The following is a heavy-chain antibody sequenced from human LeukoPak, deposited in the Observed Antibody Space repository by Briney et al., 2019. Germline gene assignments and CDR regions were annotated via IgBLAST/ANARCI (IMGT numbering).Heavy chain of an antibody. CDR2: IYYTGST. CDR3: ARESSWGNFDY. Sequence: PSETLSLTCTVSGGSISPSYWNWIRQPPGKGLEWIGYIYYTGSTNYNPSLKSRVTISVDTSKNQFSLKLSYVTAADTAVYFCARESSWGNFDYWGQGTLVTVSS. CDR1: GGSISPSY. J-gene: IGHJ4*02. D-gene: IGHD7-27*01. V-gene: IGHV4-59*01.